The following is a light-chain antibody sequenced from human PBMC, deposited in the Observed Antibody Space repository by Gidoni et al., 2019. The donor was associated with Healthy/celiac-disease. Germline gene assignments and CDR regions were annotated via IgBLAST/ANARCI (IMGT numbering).Light chain of an antibody. V-gene: IGKV3-20*01. J-gene: IGKJ2*01. CDR3: QGYDRNMYT. Sequence: EIVFTQSPDTLSLYPGARATLSCRASQSLNSSYLAWYHQKAGQAPRLLIFGASTRATGIPDRFSGGVSGTDFTLTISRLEPEDFAVYYCQGYDRNMYTFGQGTNLEI. CDR1: QSLNSSY. CDR2: GAS.